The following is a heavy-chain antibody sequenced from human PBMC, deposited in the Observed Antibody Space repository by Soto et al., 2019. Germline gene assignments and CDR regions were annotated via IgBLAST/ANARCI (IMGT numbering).Heavy chain of an antibody. CDR2: ICGRGGAT. V-gene: IGHV3-23*01. D-gene: IGHD2-15*01. CDR3: AKGSGGNCYSHFDY. J-gene: IGHJ4*02. Sequence: EVQLLESGGGLVQPGGSLRLSCAASGFTFSSYAMSWVRQAPGKGLEWVSAICGRGGATYYTDSVKGRFTISRDNSKNTLHLQMNNLRAEDTVIYYCAKGSGGNCYSHFDYCGQGTLVTVSS. CDR1: GFTFSSYA.